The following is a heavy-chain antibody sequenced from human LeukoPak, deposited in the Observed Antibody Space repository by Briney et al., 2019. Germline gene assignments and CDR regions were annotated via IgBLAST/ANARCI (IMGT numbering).Heavy chain of an antibody. D-gene: IGHD2-15*01. CDR2: INSDGSST. J-gene: IGHJ3*02. V-gene: IGHV3-74*01. CDR1: GFTFRSYW. Sequence: GGSLRLTCAPSGFTFRSYWMHWVRQAPGKGLVWVSRINSDGSSTSYADSVKGRFTISRDNAKNTLYLQMNSLRAEDTAVYHCARDRGGVAFAILGQGTMVTVSS. CDR3: ARDRGGVAFAI.